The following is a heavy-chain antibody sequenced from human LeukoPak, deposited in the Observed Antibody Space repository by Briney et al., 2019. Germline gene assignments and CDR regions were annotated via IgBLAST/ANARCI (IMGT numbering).Heavy chain of an antibody. J-gene: IGHJ3*02. D-gene: IGHD2-2*01. V-gene: IGHV3-74*01. Sequence: GGSLRLSCAASGFPLSRYWMHWVRQAPGRGQLWVSRINSDGSSTTTTDSVKGRFTISRDNAKNTMYLQMNRLRAEDTAVYYCARDCSSTSYYGDAFDIWGQGTMVTVSS. CDR2: INSDGSST. CDR3: ARDCSSTSYYGDAFDI. CDR1: GFPLSRYW.